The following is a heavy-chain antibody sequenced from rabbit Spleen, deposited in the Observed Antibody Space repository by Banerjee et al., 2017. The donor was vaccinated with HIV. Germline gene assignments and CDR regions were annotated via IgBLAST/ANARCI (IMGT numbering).Heavy chain of an antibody. V-gene: IGHV1S45*01. Sequence: QEQLEESGGGLVKPEGSLTLTCKASGFSFSDRDVMCWVRQAPGKGLEWIACINTATGKPVYATWAKGRFTISTTSSATVTLQMTSLTAADTATYFCARARDTVDDVGDYARLDLWGPGTLVTVS. J-gene: IGHJ3*01. CDR1: GFSFSDRDV. CDR2: INTATGKP. D-gene: IGHD2-1*01. CDR3: ARARDTVDDVGDYARLDL.